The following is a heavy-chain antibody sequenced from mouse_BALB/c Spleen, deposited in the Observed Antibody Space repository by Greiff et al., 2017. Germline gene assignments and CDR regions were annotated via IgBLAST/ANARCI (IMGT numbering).Heavy chain of an antibody. V-gene: IGHV5-6-5*01. CDR1: GFTFSSYA. J-gene: IGHJ4*01. Sequence: EVQRVESGGGLVKPGGSLKLSCAASGFTFSSYAMSWVRQTPEKRLEWVASISSGGSTYYPDSVKGRFTISRDNARNILYLQMSSLRSEDTAMYYCASPYGNYAYAMDYWGQGTSVTVSS. CDR2: ISSGGST. CDR3: ASPYGNYAYAMDY. D-gene: IGHD2-1*01.